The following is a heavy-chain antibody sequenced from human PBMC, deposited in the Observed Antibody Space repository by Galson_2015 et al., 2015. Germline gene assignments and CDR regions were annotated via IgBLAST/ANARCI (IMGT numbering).Heavy chain of an antibody. CDR2: ISGSGGGT. Sequence: LRLSCAASAFPFSNFAINWVRQAPGKGLEWVSAISGSGGGTYYADSVKGRFTISRDNSKNTLYLQMNSLRAEDTAVYYCAKGNYGSGKSTFDIWGQGTMVTVSS. D-gene: IGHD3-10*01. CDR1: AFPFSNFA. V-gene: IGHV3-23*01. CDR3: AKGNYGSGKSTFDI. J-gene: IGHJ3*02.